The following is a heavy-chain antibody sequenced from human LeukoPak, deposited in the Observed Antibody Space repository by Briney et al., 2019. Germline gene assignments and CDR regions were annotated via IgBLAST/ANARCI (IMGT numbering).Heavy chain of an antibody. CDR1: GYTFTGYY. D-gene: IGHD3-22*01. CDR3: ARSITMIVVDSYFDY. CDR2: INPYSGGT. V-gene: IGHV1-2*02. Sequence: ASVKVSCKASGYTFTGYYMHWVRQAPGQGLEWMGWINPYSGGTNYAQKFQGRVTMTRDTSISTAYMELSRLRSDDTAVYYCARSITMIVVDSYFDYWGQGTLVTVSS. J-gene: IGHJ4*02.